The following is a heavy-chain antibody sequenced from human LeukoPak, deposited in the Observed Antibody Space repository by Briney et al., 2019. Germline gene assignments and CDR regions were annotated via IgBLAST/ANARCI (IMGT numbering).Heavy chain of an antibody. CDR3: AKEKTTGTYYVDY. Sequence: GGSLRLSCAAAGFTFSSYWMSWVRRAPGKGLEWVANIKQDGSDKYYVDSVKGRFTISRDNAKNSLYLQMNSLRAEDTAVYYCAKEKTTGTYYVDYWGQGTLVTVSS. CDR2: IKQDGSDK. J-gene: IGHJ4*02. V-gene: IGHV3-7*01. CDR1: GFTFSSYW. D-gene: IGHD1-7*01.